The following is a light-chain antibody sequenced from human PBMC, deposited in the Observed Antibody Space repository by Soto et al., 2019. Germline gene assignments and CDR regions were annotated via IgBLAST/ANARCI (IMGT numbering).Light chain of an antibody. CDR2: EVT. V-gene: IGLV2-23*02. J-gene: IGLJ1*01. Sequence: QSVLTQPASVSGSPGQSITISCTGTNSDIGNYNIVSWYQQHLDKAPKLIIYEVTKRPSGVSNCFSGSKSGNTASLTISGLQAEDEGDYHCCSYAGSDVFVFGTGTKVTVL. CDR1: NSDIGNYNI. CDR3: CSYAGSDVFV.